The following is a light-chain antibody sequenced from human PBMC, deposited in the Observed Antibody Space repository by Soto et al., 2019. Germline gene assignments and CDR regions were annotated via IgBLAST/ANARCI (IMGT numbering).Light chain of an antibody. J-gene: IGKJ2*01. CDR2: AAS. V-gene: IGKV1-39*01. CDR3: QQSYSTLVYT. Sequence: DIQMTQSPSSLSASVGDRDTITCRASQSISSYLNWYQQKPGKAPKLLIYAASSLQSGVPSRFSGSGSGTDFTLTISSLQPEDFATYYCQQSYSTLVYTFGQGTKLEIK. CDR1: QSISSY.